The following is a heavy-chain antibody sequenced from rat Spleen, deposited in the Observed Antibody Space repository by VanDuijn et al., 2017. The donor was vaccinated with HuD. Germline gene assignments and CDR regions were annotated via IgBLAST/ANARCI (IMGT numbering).Heavy chain of an antibody. J-gene: IGHJ2*01. CDR1: CYWGGSNV. CDR2: ISYSGST. Sequence: VQLQEWGAGLVSLSGSLGGACSGGCYWGGSNVCVWMGGFPCEKMEWMAYISYSGSTGYNPSLKSRISITRDTSKNQFFLQLSSATTEDTATYYCARPANYGGGYYFDYWGQGVMVTVSS. CDR3: ARPANYGGGYYFDY. D-gene: IGHD1-11*01. V-gene: IGHV3-1*01.